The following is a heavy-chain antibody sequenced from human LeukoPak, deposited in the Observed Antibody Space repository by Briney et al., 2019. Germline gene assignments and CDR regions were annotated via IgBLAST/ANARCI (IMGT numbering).Heavy chain of an antibody. J-gene: IGHJ4*02. CDR1: GGTFSSYA. CDR3: ARERVMMVGGGSFDY. Sequence: SVKVSCKASGGTFSSYAISWVRQAPGQGLEWTGGIIPIFGTANYAQKFQGRVTITADESTSTAYMELSSLRSEDTAVYYCARERVMMVGGGSFDYWGQGTLVTVSS. D-gene: IGHD3-22*01. CDR2: IIPIFGTA. V-gene: IGHV1-69*13.